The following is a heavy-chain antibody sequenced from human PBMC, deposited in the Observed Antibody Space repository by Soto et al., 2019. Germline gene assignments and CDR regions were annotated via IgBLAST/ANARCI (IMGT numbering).Heavy chain of an antibody. V-gene: IGHV4-31*03. CDR2: IYYSGST. J-gene: IGHJ5*02. CDR3: ARDRRRFYCSGGSCCSGRFDP. Sequence: PSETLSLTCTVSGGSISSGGYYWSWIRQHPGKGLEWIGYIYYSGSTYYNPSLKSRVTISVDTSKNQFSLKLSSVTAADTAVYYCARDRRRFYCSGGSCCSGRFDPWGQGTLVTVSS. D-gene: IGHD2-15*01. CDR1: GGSISSGGYY.